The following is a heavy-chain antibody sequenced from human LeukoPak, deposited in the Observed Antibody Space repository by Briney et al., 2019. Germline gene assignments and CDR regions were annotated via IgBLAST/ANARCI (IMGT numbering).Heavy chain of an antibody. J-gene: IGHJ5*02. D-gene: IGHD6-13*01. CDR2: LYYNGVT. Sequence: KPSETLSLTCTVSGGSISSDYWSWIRQPPGKGLEWIGYLYYNGVTNYNPSLESRVTISVDTSKKQFSLKLSSVTAADTAVYYCARHNCTWYCGFDPWGQGTLVTVSS. CDR3: ARHNCTWYCGFDP. CDR1: GGSISSDY. V-gene: IGHV4-59*08.